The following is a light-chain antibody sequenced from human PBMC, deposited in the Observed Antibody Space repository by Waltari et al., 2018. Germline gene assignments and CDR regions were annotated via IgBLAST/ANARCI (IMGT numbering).Light chain of an antibody. V-gene: IGLV3-1*01. Sequence: SYELTQPPSVSVSPGPTASITCPGDNLGDKYACWYQQKPGQSPVLVIYHDSKRPSGIPERFSGSNSGNTATLTISGTQAMDEADYYCQAWDSSIVVFGGGTKLTVL. CDR3: QAWDSSIVV. CDR2: HDS. J-gene: IGLJ2*01. CDR1: NLGDKY.